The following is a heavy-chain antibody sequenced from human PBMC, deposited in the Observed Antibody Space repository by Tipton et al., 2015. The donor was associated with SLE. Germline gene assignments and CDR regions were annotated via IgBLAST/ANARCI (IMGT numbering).Heavy chain of an antibody. Sequence: QLVQSGAEVKKPGESLKISCKGSGYSFANYWIGWVRQMPGKGLDWMGIIYPADSDTRYSPSFQGQVTISVDKSISTAYLQWGSLEDSDTAIYYWATTVAGQSYFFDYWGQGTLVTVSS. V-gene: IGHV5-51*01. CDR2: IYPADSDT. CDR1: GYSFANYW. D-gene: IGHD6-19*01. CDR3: ATTVAGQSYFFDY. J-gene: IGHJ4*02.